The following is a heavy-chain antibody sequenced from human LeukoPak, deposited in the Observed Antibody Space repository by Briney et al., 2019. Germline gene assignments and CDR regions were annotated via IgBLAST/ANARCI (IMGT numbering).Heavy chain of an antibody. CDR2: TYHSGST. Sequence: SETLSLTCSVSGVSISRDDYYWSWIRQHPGKGLEWLGTYHSGSTDYSPSLKSRLLISADMSKNQFSRRVTSVTAADTAVYYCARDNQKRWFYSWGQGTLVTVSP. V-gene: IGHV4-30-4*01. J-gene: IGHJ5*01. CDR3: ARDNQKRWFYS. CDR1: GVSISRDDYY.